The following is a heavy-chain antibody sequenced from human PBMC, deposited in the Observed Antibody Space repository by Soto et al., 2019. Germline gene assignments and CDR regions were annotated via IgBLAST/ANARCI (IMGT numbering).Heavy chain of an antibody. D-gene: IGHD4-17*01. Sequence: ASVKVSCKASGGTFSSYAISWVRQAPGQGLEWMGGIIPIFGTANYAQKFQGRVTITADESTSTAYMELSSLRSEDTAVYYCAINTDDYGGWYYFDYWGQGTLVTVSS. J-gene: IGHJ4*02. CDR2: IIPIFGTA. CDR1: GGTFSSYA. V-gene: IGHV1-69*13. CDR3: AINTDDYGGWYYFDY.